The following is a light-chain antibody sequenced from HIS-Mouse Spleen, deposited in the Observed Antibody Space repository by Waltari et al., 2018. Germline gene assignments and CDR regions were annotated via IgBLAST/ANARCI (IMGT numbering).Light chain of an antibody. CDR3: YSTDSSGNHRV. Sequence: SYELTQPPSVSVSPGQTARITCSVAAFPKKFPYWYQQKSGQAPVLVIYEDSKRPSGIPERFSGSSSGTMATLTISGAQVEDEADYYCYSTDSSGNHRVFGGGTKLTVL. CDR2: EDS. V-gene: IGLV3-10*01. J-gene: IGLJ2*01. CDR1: AFPKKF.